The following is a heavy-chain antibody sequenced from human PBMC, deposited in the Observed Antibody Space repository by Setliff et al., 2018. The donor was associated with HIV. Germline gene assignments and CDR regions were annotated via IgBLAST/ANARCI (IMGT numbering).Heavy chain of an antibody. CDR1: GASLQSYY. CDR2: IYYVGWS. J-gene: IGHJ4*02. Sequence: SETLSLTCSVSGASLQSYYWSWIRQPAGKGLQWIGRIYYVGWSKYNPSLEDRVTMSVDTSNNQFSLSLRSVTAADTTVYYCARSIYGSGTYPLDVWGPGTLVTVSS. D-gene: IGHD3-10*01. V-gene: IGHV4-4*07. CDR3: ARSIYGSGTYPLDV.